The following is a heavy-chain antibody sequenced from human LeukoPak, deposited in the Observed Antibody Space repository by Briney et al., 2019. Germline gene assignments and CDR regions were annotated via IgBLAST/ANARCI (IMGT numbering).Heavy chain of an antibody. CDR1: GYNFTNYW. CDR2: IYPGDSDT. J-gene: IGHJ4*02. CDR3: ARRRDGYNYVGTDY. D-gene: IGHD5-24*01. Sequence: GESLQISCKGSGYNFTNYWIGWVRQMPGKGLEWMGIIYPGDSDTTYSPSFQGQVTISADKSISTAYLQWSSLKASDTAMYYCARRRDGYNYVGTDYWGQGTLVTVSS. V-gene: IGHV5-51*01.